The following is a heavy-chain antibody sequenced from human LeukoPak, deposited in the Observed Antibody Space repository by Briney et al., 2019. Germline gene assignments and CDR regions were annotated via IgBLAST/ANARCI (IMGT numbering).Heavy chain of an antibody. D-gene: IGHD1-7*01. V-gene: IGHV4-34*01. J-gene: IGHJ2*01. CDR3: ARGRPGTGNYYFDL. CDR2: IHYTGST. Sequence: SETLSLTCAVYGGPYSGYYWSWIRQPPGKGLEWVGEIHYTGSTNYKPSLKRRAAILGDTSKNQISLKLTSVTAADTALYYCARGRPGTGNYYFDLWGRGTLVTVSS. CDR1: GGPYSGYY.